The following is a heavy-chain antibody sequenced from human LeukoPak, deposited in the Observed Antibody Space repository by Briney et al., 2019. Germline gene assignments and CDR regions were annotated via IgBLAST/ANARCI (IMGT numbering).Heavy chain of an antibody. D-gene: IGHD3-10*01. V-gene: IGHV3-23*01. J-gene: IGHJ4*02. Sequence: GGSLRLSCAASGFTFSSYAMSWVRQAPGKGLEWVSDISGSGGSTYNADSVKGRFTISRDNSKNTLYLQMNSLRAEDTAVYYCLGMVRGVIYWGQGTLVTVSS. CDR3: LGMVRGVIY. CDR2: ISGSGGST. CDR1: GFTFSSYA.